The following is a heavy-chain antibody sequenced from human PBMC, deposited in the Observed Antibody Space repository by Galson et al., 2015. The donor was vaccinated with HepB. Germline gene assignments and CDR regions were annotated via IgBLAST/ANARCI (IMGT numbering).Heavy chain of an antibody. Sequence: SLRLSCAASAFNFYSYAMHWVRQAPGKGLEWVALLSYDGTYKYYADSVKGRLTISRDNSKNMLYLQMNSLRTDDTAVYYCARANTYGSGSHYYGMDVWGQGTTVTVSS. V-gene: IGHV3-30-3*01. CDR2: LSYDGTYK. D-gene: IGHD3-10*01. J-gene: IGHJ6*02. CDR3: ARANTYGSGSHYYGMDV. CDR1: AFNFYSYA.